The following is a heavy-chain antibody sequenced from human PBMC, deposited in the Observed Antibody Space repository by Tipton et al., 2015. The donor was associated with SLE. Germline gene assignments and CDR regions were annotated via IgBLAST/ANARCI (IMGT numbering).Heavy chain of an antibody. J-gene: IGHJ6*02. CDR1: GGSISSHY. CDR2: IDDSGNT. V-gene: IGHV4-59*11. D-gene: IGHD6-13*01. Sequence: LRLSCTVSGGSISSHYWSWIRQPPGKGLEWIGYIDDSGNTDYTPSLKSRVTISVDTSKNQFSLKLSSVTAADTAVYYCARKSSSRNYYYGMDVWGQGTTVTVSS. CDR3: ARKSSSRNYYYGMDV.